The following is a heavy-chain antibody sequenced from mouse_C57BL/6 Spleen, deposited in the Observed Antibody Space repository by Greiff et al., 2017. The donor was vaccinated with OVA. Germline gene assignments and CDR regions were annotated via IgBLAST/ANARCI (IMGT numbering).Heavy chain of an antibody. CDR3: ARGGYTPYWYFDV. CDR1: GYTFTSYW. D-gene: IGHD5-1-1*01. CDR2: IDPNSGGT. Sequence: QVQLQQPGAELVKPGASVKLSCKASGYTFTSYWMRWVKQRPGRGLEWIGRIDPNSGGTKYNEKFKSKATLTVDKPSSTAYMPLSSLTSEDSAVYYCARGGYTPYWYFDVWGTGTTVTVSS. J-gene: IGHJ1*03. V-gene: IGHV1-62-3*01.